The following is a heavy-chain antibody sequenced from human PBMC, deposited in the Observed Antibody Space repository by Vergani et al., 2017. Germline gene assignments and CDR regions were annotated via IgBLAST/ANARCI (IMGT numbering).Heavy chain of an antibody. D-gene: IGHD5-12*01. CDR3: ARGVRDILATKGVDYFDY. CDR2: IYYSGST. J-gene: IGHJ4*02. CDR1: GGSISSYY. Sequence: QVQLQESGPGLVKPSETLSLTCTVSGGSISSYYWSWIRQPPGKGLEWIGYIYYSGSTNYNPSLKSRVTISVDTSKNLFSLKLSSVTAADTAVYYCARGVRDILATKGVDYFDYWGQGTLVTVSS. V-gene: IGHV4-59*01.